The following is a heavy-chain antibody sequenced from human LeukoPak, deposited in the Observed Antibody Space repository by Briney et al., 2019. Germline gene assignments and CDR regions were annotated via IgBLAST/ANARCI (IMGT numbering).Heavy chain of an antibody. CDR2: SYPGDSDT. CDR1: GYSFSSNW. Sequence: GESLKISCQGPGYSFSSNWLGWVRQMPGKGLEWMGISYPGDSDTRYSPSFQGQVTICVDKSISTAYLQWSSLKASDTAMYYCARPPFIWGQGTMVTVSS. CDR3: ARPPFI. V-gene: IGHV5-51*01. J-gene: IGHJ3*02.